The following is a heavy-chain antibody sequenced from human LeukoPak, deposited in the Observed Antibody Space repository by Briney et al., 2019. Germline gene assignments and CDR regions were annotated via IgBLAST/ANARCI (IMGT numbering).Heavy chain of an antibody. Sequence: PGGSLRLSCAASGFTLSTYWMSWVRQAPGKGLERVAFIRYDGSNKYYADSVKGRFTISRDNSKNTLYLQMNSLRAEDTAVYYCAKDSGSSQGFGSRKYYDILTGYFVGYYYYMDVWGKGTTVTISS. CDR1: GFTLSTYW. J-gene: IGHJ6*03. V-gene: IGHV3-30*02. CDR3: AKDSGSSQGFGSRKYYDILTGYFVGYYYYMDV. D-gene: IGHD3-9*01. CDR2: IRYDGSNK.